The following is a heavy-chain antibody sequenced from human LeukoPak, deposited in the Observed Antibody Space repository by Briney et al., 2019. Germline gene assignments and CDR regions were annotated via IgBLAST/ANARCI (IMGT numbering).Heavy chain of an antibody. Sequence: ASVKVSCKVSGYTLTELSMHWVRQAPGKGLEWMGGFDPEDGETIYAQKLQDRVTMTTDTSTSTAYMELRSLRSDDTAVYYCARGNVGATRSLDYWGQGTLVTVSS. J-gene: IGHJ4*02. V-gene: IGHV1-24*01. CDR1: GYTLTELS. CDR2: FDPEDGET. D-gene: IGHD1-26*01. CDR3: ARGNVGATRSLDY.